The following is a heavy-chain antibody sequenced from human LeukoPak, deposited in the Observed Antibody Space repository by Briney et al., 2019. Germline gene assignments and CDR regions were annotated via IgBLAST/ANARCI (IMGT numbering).Heavy chain of an antibody. Sequence: PGGSLRLSCAASGFTFSSYAMHWVRQAPGKGLEWVAVISYDGSNKYYADSVKGRFTISRDNSKNTLYLQMNSLRAEDTAVYYCASGFGELLDYWGQGTLVTVSS. CDR2: ISYDGSNK. CDR1: GFTFSSYA. CDR3: ASGFGELLDY. D-gene: IGHD3-10*01. V-gene: IGHV3-30-3*01. J-gene: IGHJ4*02.